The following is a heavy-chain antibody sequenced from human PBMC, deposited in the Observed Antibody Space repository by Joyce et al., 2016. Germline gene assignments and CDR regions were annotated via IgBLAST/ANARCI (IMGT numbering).Heavy chain of an antibody. CDR1: GYSFTSHW. CDR2: MDPRDSYT. CDR3: ARHVTDWFDP. V-gene: IGHV5-10-1*03. J-gene: IGHJ5*02. D-gene: IGHD3-10*02. Sequence: EVQLVQSGAEVKKPGESLRISCKGSGYSFTSHWISWVRQMPGKGLEWMGRMDPRDSYTDYSPSFEGHVTISVDKTISAAYLQWSSLRASDTAIYYCARHVTDWFDPWGQGTLVTVSS.